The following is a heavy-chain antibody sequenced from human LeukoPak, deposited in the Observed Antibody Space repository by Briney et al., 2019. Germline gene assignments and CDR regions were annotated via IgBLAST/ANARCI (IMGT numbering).Heavy chain of an antibody. CDR3: ARGEGPSGGSLTFDY. CDR2: INHSGST. J-gene: IGHJ4*02. CDR1: GGSFSGYY. D-gene: IGHD2-15*01. Sequence: SETLSLTCAVYGGSFSGYYWSWIRQPPGKGLERIGEINHSGSTNYNPSLKSRVTISVDTSKNQFSLKLSSVTAADTAVYYCARGEGPSGGSLTFDYWGQGTLVTVSS. V-gene: IGHV4-34*01.